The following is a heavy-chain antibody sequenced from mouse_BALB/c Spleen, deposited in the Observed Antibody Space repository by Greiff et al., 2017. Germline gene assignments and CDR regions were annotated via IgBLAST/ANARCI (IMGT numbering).Heavy chain of an antibody. CDR3: ARGGLLLYFDY. J-gene: IGHJ2*01. Sequence: VQLKESGGGLVKPGGSLKLSCAASGFTFSSYAMSWVRQTPEKRLEWVASISSGGSTYYPDSVKGRFTISRDNARNILYLQMSSLRSEDTAMYYCARGGLLLYFDYWGQGTTLTVSS. CDR1: GFTFSSYA. D-gene: IGHD2-3*01. V-gene: IGHV5-6-5*01. CDR2: ISSGGST.